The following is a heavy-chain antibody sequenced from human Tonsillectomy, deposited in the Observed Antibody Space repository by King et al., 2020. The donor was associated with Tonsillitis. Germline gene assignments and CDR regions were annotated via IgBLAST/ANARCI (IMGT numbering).Heavy chain of an antibody. D-gene: IGHD3-16*01. CDR2: IQNDGSEK. J-gene: IGHJ4*02. CDR1: GFTFTRYD. CDR3: AKGDVGTLDYFDY. V-gene: IGHV3-30*02. Sequence: VQLVESGGGVVQAGGSLRLSCAASGFTFTRYDMHWVRQAPGKGLEWVAFIQNDGSEKYYADAVKGRFTASRDNSKNTLFLHINSLSAEDTAVYYCAKGDVGTLDYFDYWGQGTLLTVSS.